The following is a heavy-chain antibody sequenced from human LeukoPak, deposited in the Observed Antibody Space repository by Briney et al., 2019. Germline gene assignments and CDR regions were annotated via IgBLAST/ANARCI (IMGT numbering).Heavy chain of an antibody. J-gene: IGHJ4*02. Sequence: GGPLRLSCAASGFTFSNYGMNWVRQAPGKGLEWLSYISGNGNTIYYADSVEGRFTISRDNAKNSLYLQMNSLRAEDTAVYYCARGSLVHYYGSGSYRIRAGFDSWGQGTLVTVSS. V-gene: IGHV3-48*03. CDR2: ISGNGNTI. CDR1: GFTFSNYG. D-gene: IGHD3-10*01. CDR3: ARGSLVHYYGSGSYRIRAGFDS.